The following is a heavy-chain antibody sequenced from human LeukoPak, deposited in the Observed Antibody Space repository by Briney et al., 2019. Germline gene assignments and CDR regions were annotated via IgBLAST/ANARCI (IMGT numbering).Heavy chain of an antibody. CDR3: AKDFQVATMIVVDPSGLN. CDR2: ISGSGGST. Sequence: PGGSLRLSCAASGFTFSSYAMSWVRQAPGKGLEWVSAISGSGGSTYYADSVKGRVTISRDNSKNTLYLQMNSLRAEDTAVYYCAKDFQVATMIVVDPSGLNWGQGTLVTVSS. D-gene: IGHD3-22*01. CDR1: GFTFSSYA. V-gene: IGHV3-23*01. J-gene: IGHJ4*02.